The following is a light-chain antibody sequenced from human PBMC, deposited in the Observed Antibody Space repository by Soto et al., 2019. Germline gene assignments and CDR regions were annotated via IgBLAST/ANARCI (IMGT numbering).Light chain of an antibody. Sequence: QSALTQPPSASGTPGQRVTISCSGSSSNIGRNTVNWYQQVPGTAPKLLIYNNNQRPSGVPDRFSGSKSGTPASLAIIGLQSEDEADYYCAAWDDGLNGSVFGAGTKVTVL. J-gene: IGLJ1*01. CDR2: NNN. V-gene: IGLV1-44*01. CDR3: AAWDDGLNGSV. CDR1: SSNIGRNT.